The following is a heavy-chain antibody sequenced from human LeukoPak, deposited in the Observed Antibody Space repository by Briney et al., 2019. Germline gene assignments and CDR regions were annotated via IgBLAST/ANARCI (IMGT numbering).Heavy chain of an antibody. CDR2: VNHSGYT. D-gene: IGHD4-17*01. Sequence: SETLSLTCGVSGTSFSSYYWSWIRQTPGKGLEWIGEVNHSGYTNMNPSLKSRVTISVDTSKNQFSLRMSTVTAADTAVYFCARMTTGHDYWGQGTLVTVPS. CDR1: GTSFSSYY. V-gene: IGHV4-34*01. J-gene: IGHJ4*02. CDR3: ARMTTGHDY.